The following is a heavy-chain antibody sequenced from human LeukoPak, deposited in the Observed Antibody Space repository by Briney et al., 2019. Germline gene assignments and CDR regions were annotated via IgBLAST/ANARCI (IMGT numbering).Heavy chain of an antibody. CDR1: GYISTAYY. CDR3: ARDRGLARYCSSSCFDY. CDR2: INPNSGGT. D-gene: IGHD2-2*01. V-gene: IGHV1-2*07. J-gene: IGHJ4*02. Sequence: ASVRVSGTASGYISTAYYMHWVRQAPGLRLGGLGWINPNSGGTNNEHKLHGRVTISRYTDIITAYMELSRLRSDDTAVYYCARDRGLARYCSSSCFDYWGQGTLVTVSS.